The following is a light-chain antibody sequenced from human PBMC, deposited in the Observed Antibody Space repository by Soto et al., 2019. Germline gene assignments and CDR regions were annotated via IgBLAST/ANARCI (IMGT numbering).Light chain of an antibody. CDR3: QQYKEWPPKYT. V-gene: IGKV3-15*01. CDR2: GAS. CDR1: QSVSSN. J-gene: IGKJ2*01. Sequence: EIVMTQSPATLTVSPGERAILSCRASQSVSSNLAWYQQKPGQAPRLLIYGASSRATAIPARFSGSGSATEFTLTITSLQSEDFAVYYCQQYKEWPPKYTFGQGTKLEIK.